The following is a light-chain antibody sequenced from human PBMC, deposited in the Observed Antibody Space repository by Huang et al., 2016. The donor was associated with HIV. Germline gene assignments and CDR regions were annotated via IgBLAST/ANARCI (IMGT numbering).Light chain of an antibody. V-gene: IGKV1-39*01. Sequence: DIQMTQSPSSLSASVGDRVTITCRASQSISRYLNWYQQKPGKAPKLRIYAASSLQSGVPSRFSGSGSGTDFTLTISSLQPEDFATYYCQQSYSTPLFTFGPGTKVEIK. CDR3: QQSYSTPLFT. J-gene: IGKJ3*01. CDR2: AAS. CDR1: QSISRY.